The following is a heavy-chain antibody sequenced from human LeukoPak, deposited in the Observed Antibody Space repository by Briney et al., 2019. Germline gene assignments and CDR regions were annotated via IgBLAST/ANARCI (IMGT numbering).Heavy chain of an antibody. Sequence: SSQTLSLTCAVSGGSIRSGGYYWSWIRQHPGKGLEWIGYIYYSGSTYYNPPLKSRVTISVDTSKNQFSLKLSSVTAADTAVYYCAREVRTTVVTPSNNWFDPWGQGTLVTVSS. V-gene: IGHV4-31*11. D-gene: IGHD4-23*01. J-gene: IGHJ5*02. CDR1: GGSIRSGGYY. CDR2: IYYSGST. CDR3: AREVRTTVVTPSNNWFDP.